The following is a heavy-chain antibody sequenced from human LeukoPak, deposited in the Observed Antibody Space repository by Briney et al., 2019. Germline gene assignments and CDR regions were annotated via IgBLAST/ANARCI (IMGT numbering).Heavy chain of an antibody. D-gene: IGHD1-26*01. Sequence: GGSLRLSCAASGFTFGDYAMPWVRQAPGKGLEWVSGIILNSGSIGYADSVKGRFTISRDNTKNSLYLQMNSLRAEDTALYYCAKDIQWELGGLAKEKYCQHWGEGTLVTVSS. CDR1: GFTFGDYA. CDR3: AKDIQWELGGLAKEKYCQH. J-gene: IGHJ1*01. V-gene: IGHV3-9*01. CDR2: IILNSGSI.